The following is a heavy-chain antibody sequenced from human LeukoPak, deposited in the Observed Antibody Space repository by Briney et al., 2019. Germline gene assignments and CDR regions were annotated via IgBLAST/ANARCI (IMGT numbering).Heavy chain of an antibody. Sequence: GGSLRLSCAASGFTFSTYAMRWVRQTPEKGLQWVSTVSGNGGVTYHADSVKGRFTTTRDNAKNTLYLQMNSLRAEDTAVYYCAKGQGVYSSSWPNFDYWGQGTLVAVSS. V-gene: IGHV3-23*01. CDR2: VSGNGGVT. CDR3: AKGQGVYSSSWPNFDY. J-gene: IGHJ4*02. D-gene: IGHD6-13*01. CDR1: GFTFSTYA.